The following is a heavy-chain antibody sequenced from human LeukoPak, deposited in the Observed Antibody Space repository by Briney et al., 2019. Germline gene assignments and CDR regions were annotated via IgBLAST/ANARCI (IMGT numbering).Heavy chain of an antibody. V-gene: IGHV4-38-2*02. CDR2: IHHSGST. CDR3: ARGFDSSSGWYPAFDI. J-gene: IGHJ3*02. CDR1: VYSISNGDY. Sequence: PSETLSLTCTVSVYSISNGDYWGWIRQPPGKGLEWIGNIHHSGSTYYNPSLKSRVTISVDTSKNQFSLRLNSVTAADTAMYYCARGFDSSSGWYPAFDIWGHGTMGTVSS. D-gene: IGHD6-19*01.